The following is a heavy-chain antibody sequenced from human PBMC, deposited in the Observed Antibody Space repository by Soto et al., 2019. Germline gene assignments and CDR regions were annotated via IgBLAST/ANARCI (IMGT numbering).Heavy chain of an antibody. Sequence: GGSLRLSCAASGFTFNNYAMSWVRQAPGEGLEWVSGISSSGGKIYYADSVKGRFTISRDSSKSTLYLQMNSLRAEDTAVYHCARAFCTNGVCYYFFDYWGHGTLVTVSS. J-gene: IGHJ4*01. CDR1: GFTFNNYA. D-gene: IGHD2-8*01. V-gene: IGHV3-23*01. CDR3: ARAFCTNGVCYYFFDY. CDR2: ISSSGGKI.